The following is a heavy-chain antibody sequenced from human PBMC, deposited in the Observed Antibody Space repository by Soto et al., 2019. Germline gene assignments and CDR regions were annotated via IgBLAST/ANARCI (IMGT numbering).Heavy chain of an antibody. CDR2: IYYSGST. D-gene: IGHD4-4*01. CDR3: ARVYSNYHYYYMDV. V-gene: IGHV4-59*08. J-gene: IGHJ6*03. Sequence: PSETLSLTCTVSGGSISSYYWSWIRQPPGKGLEWIGYIYYSGSTNYNPPLKSRVTISVDTSKNQFSLKLSSVTAADTAVYYCARVYSNYHYYYMDVWGKGTTVTVSS. CDR1: GGSISSYY.